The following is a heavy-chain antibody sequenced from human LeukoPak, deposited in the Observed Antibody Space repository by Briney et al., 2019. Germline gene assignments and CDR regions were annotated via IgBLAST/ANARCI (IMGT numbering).Heavy chain of an antibody. CDR2: IHHSGST. D-gene: IGHD5-18*01. Sequence: SETLSLTCAVSGGSISSSNWWSWVRQPPGKGLEWIGEIHHSGSTNYNPSLKSRVTISADKSKNQFSLKLSSVTAADTAVYYCARAGTKDTAMVKDYWGQGTLVTVSS. CDR3: ARAGTKDTAMVKDY. J-gene: IGHJ4*02. CDR1: GGSISSSNW. V-gene: IGHV4-4*02.